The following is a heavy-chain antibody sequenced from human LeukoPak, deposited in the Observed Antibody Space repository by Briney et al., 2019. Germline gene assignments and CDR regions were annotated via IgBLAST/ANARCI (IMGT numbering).Heavy chain of an antibody. CDR2: VRNNGGST. CDR1: EFTFSSYA. CDR3: AKKSSGNYYYYFDY. J-gene: IGHJ4*02. V-gene: IGHV3-23*01. Sequence: SGGSLRLSCAASEFTFSSYAMSWVRQAPGKGLVWVSSVRNNGGSTYYADSVKGRFTISRDNSRNTLYLQMNSLRAEDTAVYYCAKKSSGNYYYYFDYWGQGTLVTVSS. D-gene: IGHD1-26*01.